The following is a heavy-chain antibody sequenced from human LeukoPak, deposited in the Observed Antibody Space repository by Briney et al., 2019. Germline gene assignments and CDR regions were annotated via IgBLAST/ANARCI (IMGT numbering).Heavy chain of an antibody. D-gene: IGHD6-25*01. CDR2: IYYSGST. CDR1: GGSISSYY. CDR3: ARHGASSSANAFDI. V-gene: IGHV4-59*08. Sequence: PSETLSLTCTVSGGSISSYYWSWIRQPPGKGLEWIGYIYYSGSTNYNPSLKSRVTISVDTSKNQFSLKLSSVSAADTAVYYCARHGASSSANAFDIWGQGTMVTVSS. J-gene: IGHJ3*02.